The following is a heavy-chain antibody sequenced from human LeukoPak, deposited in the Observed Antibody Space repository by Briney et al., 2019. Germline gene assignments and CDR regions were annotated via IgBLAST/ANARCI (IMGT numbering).Heavy chain of an antibody. D-gene: IGHD5-18*01. CDR3: ALGRYSYDSDFDY. V-gene: IGHV3-23*01. J-gene: IGHJ4*02. CDR2: ISGSGGST. Sequence: PGGSLRLSCAASGFTFSDYYMSWIRQAPGKGLEWVSAISGSGGSTYYADSVKGRFTISRDNSKNTLYLQMNSLRAEDTAVYYCALGRYSYDSDFDYWGQGTLVTVSS. CDR1: GFTFSDYY.